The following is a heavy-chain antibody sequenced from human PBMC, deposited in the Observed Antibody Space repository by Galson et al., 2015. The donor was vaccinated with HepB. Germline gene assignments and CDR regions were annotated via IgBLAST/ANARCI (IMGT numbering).Heavy chain of an antibody. Sequence: SLRLSCAASGFTFSSYAMSWVRQAPGKGLEWVSAISGSGGSTYYADSVKGRFTISRDNSKNTLFLQMNSLRAEDTAVYYCAKDEKYYYDSSGYFNWFDPWGQGTLVTVSS. J-gene: IGHJ5*02. CDR1: GFTFSSYA. D-gene: IGHD3-22*01. V-gene: IGHV3-23*01. CDR3: AKDEKYYYDSSGYFNWFDP. CDR2: ISGSGGST.